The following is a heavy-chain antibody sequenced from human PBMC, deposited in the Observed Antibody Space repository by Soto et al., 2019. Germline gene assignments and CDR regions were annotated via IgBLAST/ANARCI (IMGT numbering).Heavy chain of an antibody. CDR2: TXXXGXSX. Sequence: PGGSLRLSCAASGFTFSSYAMSWVRQAPGKGLEWGSVTXXXGXSXXXAXXXXGRFTISRDNSKNTLNLQINSLRAEDTAVYYCAKDTGYSYGKFVYWGQGTLVTVSS. D-gene: IGHD5-18*01. J-gene: IGHJ4*02. V-gene: IGHV3-23*01. CDR1: GFTFSSYA. CDR3: AKDTGYSYGKFVY.